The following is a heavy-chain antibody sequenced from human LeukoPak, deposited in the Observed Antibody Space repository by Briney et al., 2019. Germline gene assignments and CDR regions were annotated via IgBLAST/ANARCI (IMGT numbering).Heavy chain of an antibody. CDR1: GFTFSSYE. D-gene: IGHD1-1*01. CDR2: ISSSGSTI. V-gene: IGHV3-48*03. CDR3: ARDGRGIPGFDY. Sequence: GGSLRLSCAASGFTFSSYEVNWVRQAPGKGLEWVSYISSSGSTIYYADSVKGRFTISRDNAKNSLYLQMNSLRAEDTAVYYCARDGRGIPGFDYWGQGTLVTVSS. J-gene: IGHJ4*02.